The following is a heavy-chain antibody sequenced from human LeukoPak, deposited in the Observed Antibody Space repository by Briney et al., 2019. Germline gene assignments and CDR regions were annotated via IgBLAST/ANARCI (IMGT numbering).Heavy chain of an antibody. D-gene: IGHD1-26*01. CDR2: IRSSSSYI. Sequence: GGSLRLSCAASGFTFSSYSMNWVRQAPGKGLEWVSSIRSSSSYIYYADSVKGRFTISRDNAKNSLYLQMNSLRAEDTAVYYCARSSGATASALDRWGQGTLVTVSS. J-gene: IGHJ4*02. CDR3: ARSSGATASALDR. CDR1: GFTFSSYS. V-gene: IGHV3-21*01.